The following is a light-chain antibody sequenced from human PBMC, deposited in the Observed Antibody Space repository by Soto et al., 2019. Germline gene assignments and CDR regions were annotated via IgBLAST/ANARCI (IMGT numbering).Light chain of an antibody. CDR1: SRDIGAYNF. Sequence: QSALTQPASVSGSPGQSITISCTGTSRDIGAYNFVSWYQQHPGKAPKLMLYDVNIRPSGVSTRFSGSKSGNTASLTISGLQAEDEADYYCTSWTTSTTMIFGGGTKLTVL. J-gene: IGLJ2*01. CDR2: DVN. CDR3: TSWTTSTTMI. V-gene: IGLV2-14*03.